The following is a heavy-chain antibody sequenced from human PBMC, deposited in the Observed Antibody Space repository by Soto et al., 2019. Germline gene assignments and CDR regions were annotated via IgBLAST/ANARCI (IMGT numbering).Heavy chain of an antibody. Sequence: QVQLVQSGAEVKKPGASVKVSCKASGYTFTGYYMHWVRQAPGQGLEWMGWINPNSGGTNYAQKFKGRVTMTRDTSISTAYMELSRLRSDDTAVYYCARAAQITIFGVALYGMDVWGQGTTVTVSS. V-gene: IGHV1-2*02. D-gene: IGHD3-3*01. CDR3: ARAAQITIFGVALYGMDV. CDR2: INPNSGGT. J-gene: IGHJ6*02. CDR1: GYTFTGYY.